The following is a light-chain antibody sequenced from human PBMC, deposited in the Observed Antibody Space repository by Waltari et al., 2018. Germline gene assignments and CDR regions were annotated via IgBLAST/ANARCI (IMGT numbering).Light chain of an antibody. CDR2: EVD. V-gene: IGLV2-14*01. J-gene: IGLJ3*02. CDR3: SSYTNSSTWV. Sequence: QSALTQPASVSESPGQSVTISCTGTSSDIGIYTHVSWYQQPPGKAPKLSIFEVDDRPSGVSDRFSASKSANTASLTISGLQAEDEADYYCSSYTNSSTWVFGGGTSLTVL. CDR1: SSDIGIYTH.